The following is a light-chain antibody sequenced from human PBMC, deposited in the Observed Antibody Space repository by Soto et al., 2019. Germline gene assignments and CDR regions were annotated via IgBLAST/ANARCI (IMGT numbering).Light chain of an antibody. Sequence: EIVMTQSPATLAGSPGETVTLSCRASQSLSDTLAWYQQKPGQAPRLLIFRASTRATGVPDRFSGRGSGTEFTLTISGLQSEDFVVYHCQQYSKWPPWTFGPGTKVEIK. CDR1: QSLSDT. V-gene: IGKV3-15*01. J-gene: IGKJ1*01. CDR3: QQYSKWPPWT. CDR2: RAS.